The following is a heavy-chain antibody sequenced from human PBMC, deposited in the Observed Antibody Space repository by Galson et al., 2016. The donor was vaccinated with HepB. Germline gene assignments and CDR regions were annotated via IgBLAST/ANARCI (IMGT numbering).Heavy chain of an antibody. D-gene: IGHD5-12*01. V-gene: IGHV4-34*01. Sequence: SETLSLTCGASVGSFSGHPWTWIRQPPGKGLAWIGGINPRGSTNYNPSLRSRVTISVDTSKNRFSLKLTSVTGADTALYYCAIFVEGSGYNCFDPWGQGTLVTVSS. CDR2: INPRGST. CDR1: VGSFSGHP. J-gene: IGHJ5*02. CDR3: AIFVEGSGYNCFDP.